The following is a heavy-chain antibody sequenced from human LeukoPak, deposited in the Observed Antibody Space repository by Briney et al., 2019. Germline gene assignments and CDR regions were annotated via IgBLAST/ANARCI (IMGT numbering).Heavy chain of an antibody. D-gene: IGHD6-13*01. CDR1: GYTFTSYD. CDR3: ARGSSSWYVHFDY. V-gene: IGHV1-8*01. Sequence: ASVKVSCKASGYTFTSYDINWVRQATGQGLEWMGWMNPNSGNTNYAQKLQGRVTMTTDTSTSTAYMELRSLRSDDTAVYYCARGSSSWYVHFDYWGQGTLVTVSS. J-gene: IGHJ4*02. CDR2: MNPNSGNT.